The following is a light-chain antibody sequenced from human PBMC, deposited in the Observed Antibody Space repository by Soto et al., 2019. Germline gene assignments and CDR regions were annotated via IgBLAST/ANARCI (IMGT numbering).Light chain of an antibody. CDR3: QQSYNTPVT. V-gene: IGKV1-5*01. J-gene: IGKJ5*01. CDR2: DAS. Sequence: DIQMTPSPSTLSASVGDRVTITCRASQSISSWLAWYQQKPGKVPKLLIYDASSLESGVPSRFSGSGSGTEFTLTITSLRPEDFATYWCQQSYNTPVTFGQGTRLEI. CDR1: QSISSW.